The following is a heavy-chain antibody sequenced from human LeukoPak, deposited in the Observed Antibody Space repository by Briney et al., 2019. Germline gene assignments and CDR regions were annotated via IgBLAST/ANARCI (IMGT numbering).Heavy chain of an antibody. D-gene: IGHD3-22*01. CDR2: INPNSGGT. V-gene: IGHV1-2*06. Sequence: ASVKVSCKASGYTFTGYYMHWVRRAAGQGVEWMGRINPNSGGTNYAQKFQGRVTMTRDTSISTAYMELSRLRSDDTAVYYCARDPVTYYYDSSGYYPFDYWGQGTLVTVSS. CDR3: ARDPVTYYYDSSGYYPFDY. CDR1: GYTFTGYY. J-gene: IGHJ4*02.